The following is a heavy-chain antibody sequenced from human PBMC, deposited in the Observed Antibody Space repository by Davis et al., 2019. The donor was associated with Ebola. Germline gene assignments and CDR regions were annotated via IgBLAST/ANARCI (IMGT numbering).Heavy chain of an antibody. V-gene: IGHV3-49*04. CDR2: IRGRSFGGTT. J-gene: IGHJ4*02. CDR1: GFTFSDYT. Sequence: GGSLRLSCAASGFTFSDYTVSWVRQAPGKGLEWVSFIRGRSFGGTTEYAASVKGRFTISRDASKSIAYLQMNSLKTEDTAVYYCSRLGYISSWYWGYFDYWGQGALVTVSS. D-gene: IGHD6-13*01. CDR3: SRLGYISSWYWGYFDY.